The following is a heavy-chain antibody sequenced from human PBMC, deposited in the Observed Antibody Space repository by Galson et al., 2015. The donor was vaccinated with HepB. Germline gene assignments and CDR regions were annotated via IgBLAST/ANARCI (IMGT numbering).Heavy chain of an antibody. CDR3: VTNDLVRFFDWLLPDDALDV. V-gene: IGHV3-15*01. Sequence: SLRLSCAASGVIFNKAWMTWVRQAPGKGLEWVGRIKSKGDGGTTDYAAPVKGRFTISRDDSKNIVHLQMDSLKTEDTALYYCVTNDLVRFFDWLLPDDALDVWGQGTMVAVSP. J-gene: IGHJ3*01. CDR2: IKSKGDGGTT. CDR1: GVIFNKAW. D-gene: IGHD3-9*01.